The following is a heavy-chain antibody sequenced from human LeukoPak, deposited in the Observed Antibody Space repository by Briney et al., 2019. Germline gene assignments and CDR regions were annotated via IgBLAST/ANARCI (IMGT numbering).Heavy chain of an antibody. CDR3: ARVWFGEAHWFDP. CDR1: GYTFTGYY. V-gene: IGHV1-2*02. D-gene: IGHD3-10*01. J-gene: IGHJ5*02. CDR2: INPNSGGT. Sequence: ASVKVSCKASGYTFTGYYMHWVRQAPGQGLEWMGWINPNSGGTNYAQKFQGRVTMTRDTSISTAYMELSRLRSDDTAVYYCARVWFGEAHWFDPWGQGTLVTVS.